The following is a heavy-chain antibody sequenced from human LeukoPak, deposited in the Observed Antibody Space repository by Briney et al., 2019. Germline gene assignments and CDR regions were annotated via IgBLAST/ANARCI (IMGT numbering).Heavy chain of an antibody. V-gene: IGHV3-21*01. CDR1: GFTFSSYS. CDR2: ISSSSSYI. CDR3: AREGGRKRHDY. D-gene: IGHD1-14*01. Sequence: GGSLRLSCAASGFTFSSYSMNWVRQAPGKGLEWVSSISSSSSYIYYADSVKGRFTISRDNAKNSVYLQMNSLRAEDTAVYYCAREGGRKRHDYWGQGTLVTVSS. J-gene: IGHJ4*02.